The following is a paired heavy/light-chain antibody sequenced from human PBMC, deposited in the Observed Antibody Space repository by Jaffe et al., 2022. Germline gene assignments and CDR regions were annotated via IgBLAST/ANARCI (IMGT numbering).Heavy chain of an antibody. CDR3: ARHIDCSGGSCYYVYNWFDP. D-gene: IGHD2-15*01. CDR1: GFTFSSYW. V-gene: IGHV3-74*01. J-gene: IGHJ5*02. Sequence: EVQLVESGGGLVQPGGSLRLSCAASGFTFSSYWMHWVRQAPGKGLVWVSRINSDGSSTSYADSVKGRFTISRDNAKNTLYLQMNSLRAEDTAVYYCARHIDCSGGSCYYVYNWFDPWGQGTLVTVSS. CDR2: INSDGSST.
Light chain of an antibody. V-gene: IGLV1-40*01. CDR3: QSYDSSLSAYV. Sequence: QSVLTQPPSVSGAPGQRVTISCTGSSSNIGAGYDVHWYQQLPGTAPKLLIYGNSNRPSGVPDRFSGSKSGTSASLAITGLQAEDEADYYCQSYDSSLSAYVFGGGTKLTVL. CDR2: GNS. J-gene: IGLJ2*01. CDR1: SSNIGAGYD.